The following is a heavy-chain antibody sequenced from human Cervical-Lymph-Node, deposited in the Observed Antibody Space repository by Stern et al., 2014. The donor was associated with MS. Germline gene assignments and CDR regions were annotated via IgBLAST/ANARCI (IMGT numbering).Heavy chain of an antibody. CDR3: ARRGHGYMGIDY. V-gene: IGHV5-51*03. CDR1: GYKFTNNW. Sequence: EVQLEESGAEVKKPGESLRISCEVSGYKFTNNWIGWVRQVPGKVLEWMGIIYRGDSVTRYNASFQRHVTLLRHTYNTTGYLQWSSLKASDTALYYCARRGHGYMGIDYWGQGTPVTVSS. J-gene: IGHJ4*02. D-gene: IGHD5-24*01. CDR2: IYRGDSVT.